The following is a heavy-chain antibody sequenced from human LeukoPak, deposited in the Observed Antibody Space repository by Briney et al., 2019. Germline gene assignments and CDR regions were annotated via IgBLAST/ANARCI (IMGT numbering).Heavy chain of an antibody. V-gene: IGHV3-74*01. CDR2: INSDGSIT. CDR1: GFTFTTYW. D-gene: IGHD5-18*01. Sequence: GGSLRLSCAASGFTFTTYWMHWVRQAPGKGLVWVSHINSDGSITSYADFVKGRFTISRDNAKNTLYLQMNSLRAEDTAVYYCARDAVDTANAVWGQGTTVTVSS. CDR3: ARDAVDTANAV. J-gene: IGHJ6*02.